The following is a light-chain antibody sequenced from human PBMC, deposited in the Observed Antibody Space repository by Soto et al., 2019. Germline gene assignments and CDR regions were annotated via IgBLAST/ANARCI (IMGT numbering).Light chain of an antibody. CDR3: CSYAGSHTRV. Sequence: QSALTQPRSVSGSPGQSVTISCTGTSSDVGGYNYVSWYQQHPGKAPKLMIYDVGKRPSGVPDRFSGSKSDNTASLTISGLQAEDEADYYCCSYAGSHTRVFGTGTKLTVL. CDR1: SSDVGGYNY. J-gene: IGLJ1*01. V-gene: IGLV2-11*01. CDR2: DVG.